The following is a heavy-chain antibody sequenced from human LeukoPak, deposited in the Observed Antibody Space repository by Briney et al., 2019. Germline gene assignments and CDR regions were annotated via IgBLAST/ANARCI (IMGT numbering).Heavy chain of an antibody. J-gene: IGHJ6*03. CDR2: IYHSGST. Sequence: SETLSLTCTVSGYSISSGYYWGWIRQPPGKGLEWIGSIYHSGSTYYNPSPKSRVTISVDTSKNQFSLKLSSVTAADTAVYYCARDKGMATIYYYYYMDVWGKGTTVTVSS. CDR3: ARDKGMATIYYYYYMDV. D-gene: IGHD5-24*01. CDR1: GYSISSGYY. V-gene: IGHV4-38-2*02.